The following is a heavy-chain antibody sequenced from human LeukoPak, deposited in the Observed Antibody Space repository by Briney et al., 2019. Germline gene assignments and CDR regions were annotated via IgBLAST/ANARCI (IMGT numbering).Heavy chain of an antibody. Sequence: GGSLRLSCAASGFTFSSYAMSWVRQAPGKGLGWVSAISGSGDSTYYADSVKGRFTISRDNSKNTLYLQMNSLRAEDTAVYYCAKGKRLAHHDYWGQGTLVIVSS. D-gene: IGHD6-25*01. J-gene: IGHJ4*02. CDR1: GFTFSSYA. V-gene: IGHV3-23*01. CDR3: AKGKRLAHHDY. CDR2: ISGSGDST.